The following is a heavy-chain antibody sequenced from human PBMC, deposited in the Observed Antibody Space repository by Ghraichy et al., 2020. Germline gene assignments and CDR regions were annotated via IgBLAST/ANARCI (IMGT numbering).Heavy chain of an antibody. J-gene: IGHJ5*02. CDR2: IKQDGSEQ. Sequence: LSLTCVASGFTFSSYWMGWVRQAPGKGLEWVANIKQDGSEQYYVDSVKGRFTISRDNAKNSLYLQMNSLRAEDTAVYYCATYTIGENCRRCFLSWGQGTQVTVST. D-gene: IGHD2/OR15-2a*01. V-gene: IGHV3-7*01. CDR3: ATYTIGENCRRCFLS. CDR1: GFTFSSYW.